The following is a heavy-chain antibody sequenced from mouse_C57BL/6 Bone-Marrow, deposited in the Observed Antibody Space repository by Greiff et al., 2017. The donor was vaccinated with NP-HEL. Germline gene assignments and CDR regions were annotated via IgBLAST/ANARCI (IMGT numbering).Heavy chain of an antibody. CDR1: EGEWPAQD. D-gene: IGHD2-3*01. CDR3: ARHHYDGYYVWYFDV. J-gene: IGHJ1*03. Sequence: GQLKESGGGLVQKGEAWKSEGETQEGEWPAQDVGGGGKTGGKRLELVAAINSDGGSTYYPDTMERRFIISRDNTKKTLYLQMSSLRSEDTALYYCARHHYDGYYVWYFDVWGTGTTVTVSS. V-gene: IGHV5-2*01. CDR2: INSDGGST.